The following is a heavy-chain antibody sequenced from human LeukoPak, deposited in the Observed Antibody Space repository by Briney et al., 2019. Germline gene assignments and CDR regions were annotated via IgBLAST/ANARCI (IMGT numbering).Heavy chain of an antibody. J-gene: IGHJ4*02. CDR2: IYYSGNT. D-gene: IGHD3/OR15-3a*01. V-gene: IGHV4-59*01. CDR1: GDSISRYY. Sequence: SETLSLTCTVSGDSISRYYWSWIRQPPGKGLEWIGYIYYSGNTNYNPSLKSRVTISIDTSKNQFSLKLSSVTAADTAVYYCARVGTGSFDYWGQGTLVTVSS. CDR3: ARVGTGSFDY.